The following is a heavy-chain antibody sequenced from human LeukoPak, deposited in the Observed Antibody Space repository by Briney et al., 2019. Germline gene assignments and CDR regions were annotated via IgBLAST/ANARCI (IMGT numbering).Heavy chain of an antibody. CDR2: INSDGSST. V-gene: IGHV3-74*01. CDR3: ARDYYDSSGYYYLDY. D-gene: IGHD3-22*01. CDR1: GFTFSSYW. Sequence: SGGSLRLSCAASGFTFSSYWMHWVRQAPGKGLVWVSRINSDGSSTSYADSVKGRFTISRDNAKNTLYLQMNSLRAEDTAVYYCARDYYDSSGYYYLDYWGQGTLVTVSS. J-gene: IGHJ4*02.